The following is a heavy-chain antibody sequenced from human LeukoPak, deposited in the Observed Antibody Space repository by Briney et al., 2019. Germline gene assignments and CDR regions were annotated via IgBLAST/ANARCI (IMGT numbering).Heavy chain of an antibody. CDR1: GFTFSSYG. D-gene: IGHD3-10*01. V-gene: IGHV3-30*18. Sequence: HSGRSLRLSCAASGFTFSSYGMHWVRQAPGKGLEWVAVISYDGSNKYYADSVKGRFTISRDNSKNTLYLQMNSLRAEDTAVYYCAKTNMVRGVTGYYFDYWGQGTLVTVSS. CDR2: ISYDGSNK. CDR3: AKTNMVRGVTGYYFDY. J-gene: IGHJ4*02.